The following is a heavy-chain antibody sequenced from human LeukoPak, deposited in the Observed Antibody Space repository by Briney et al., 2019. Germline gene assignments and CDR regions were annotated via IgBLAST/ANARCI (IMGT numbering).Heavy chain of an antibody. Sequence: SETLSLTCTVSGGSISSYYWSWIRQPPGKGLEWIGYIYYSGSTNYNPSLKSRVTISVDTSKNQFSLKLSSVTAADTAVYYCARGRPQPYRYFDWSLEPPDYWGQGTLVTVSS. D-gene: IGHD3-9*01. CDR2: IYYSGST. V-gene: IGHV4-59*01. CDR1: GGSISSYY. J-gene: IGHJ4*02. CDR3: ARGRPQPYRYFDWSLEPPDY.